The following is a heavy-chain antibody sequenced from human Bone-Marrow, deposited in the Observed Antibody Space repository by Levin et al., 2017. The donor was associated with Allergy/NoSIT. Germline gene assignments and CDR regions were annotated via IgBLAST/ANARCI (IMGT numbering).Heavy chain of an antibody. J-gene: IGHJ6*02. V-gene: IGHV3-23*01. CDR1: GFTFSSFA. CDR3: AKYNGMDV. CDR2: ISGTTGRT. Sequence: GESLKISCAASGFTFSSFAMTWVRQTPGKGLEWVSSISGTTGRTYYADSVKGRFTISRDNSNNTLYLQMNSLRVDDTAVYYCAKYNGMDVWGQGTTVTVSS.